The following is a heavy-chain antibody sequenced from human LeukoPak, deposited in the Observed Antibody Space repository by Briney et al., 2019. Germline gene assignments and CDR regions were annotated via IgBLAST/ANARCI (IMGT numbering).Heavy chain of an antibody. CDR3: AKDIGSYYDY. CDR2: IQYDGSKK. Sequence: GGSLRLSCVASGFTFSSNGMHWVRQAPGKGLEWVTFIQYDGSKKYYADSVKGRFTISRDNSKNTQYLEMNSLRAEDTAVYYCAKDIGSYYDYWGQGILVTVSS. J-gene: IGHJ4*02. CDR1: GFTFSSNG. D-gene: IGHD3-10*01. V-gene: IGHV3-30*02.